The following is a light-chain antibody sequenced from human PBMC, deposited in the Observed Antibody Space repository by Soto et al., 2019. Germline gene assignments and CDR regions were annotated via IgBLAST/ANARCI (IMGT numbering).Light chain of an antibody. J-gene: IGKJ5*01. CDR2: DAS. V-gene: IGKV3-11*01. CDR1: QSVKTF. Sequence: VVLTQSPATLSFSACERATLSCRSSQSVKTFLLWYQHRPGQAPRVLIYDASHRATGIPARFRGSGSGTDFTLTISSLEPEDAGIYYCQQRSHWPPITFGQGTRLEIK. CDR3: QQRSHWPPIT.